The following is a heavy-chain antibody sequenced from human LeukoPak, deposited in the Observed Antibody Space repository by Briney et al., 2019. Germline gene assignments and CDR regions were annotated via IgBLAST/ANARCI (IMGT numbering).Heavy chain of an antibody. V-gene: IGHV3-23*01. CDR1: GFTFSNYA. D-gene: IGHD5-12*01. CDR2: IHIAGGT. CDR3: AKDLRPDGAYDLDT. Sequence: GGSLRLSCAASGFTFSNYAMSWARQAPGKGLEWVSFIHIAGGTYYADSVRGRFTISRDNPRNTLYLQMNSLRLEDTAVYYCAKDLRPDGAYDLDTWGQGALVTVSS. J-gene: IGHJ4*02.